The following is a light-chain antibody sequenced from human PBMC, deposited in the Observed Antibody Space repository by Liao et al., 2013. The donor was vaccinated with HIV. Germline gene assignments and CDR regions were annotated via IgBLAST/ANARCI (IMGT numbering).Light chain of an antibody. J-gene: IGLJ1*01. CDR2: QDV. V-gene: IGLV3-1*01. CDR1: NLGDKH. CDR3: QAWDSGTALYT. Sequence: SYELTQPPSVSVSPGQTATISCLGQNLGDKHASWYQQKPGQSPVLVIYQDVKRPSGIPERFSGSNSGDTATLTISGTQAADEADYYCQAWDSGTALYTFGTGTKVTVL.